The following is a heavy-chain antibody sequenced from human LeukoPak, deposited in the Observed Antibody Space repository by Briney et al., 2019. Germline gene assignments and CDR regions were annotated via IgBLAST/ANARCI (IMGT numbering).Heavy chain of an antibody. CDR1: GGTFSSYA. Sequence: SSVKVSCEASGGTFSSYAISWVRQAPGQGLEWMGGIIPIFGTANYAQKFQGRVTVTADESTSTTHMELRSLRSDDAAVYYCAREGHTSSRGWFVPWGQGTLVTVSS. CDR2: IIPIFGTA. V-gene: IGHV1-69*01. J-gene: IGHJ5*02. D-gene: IGHD6-19*01. CDR3: AREGHTSSRGWFVP.